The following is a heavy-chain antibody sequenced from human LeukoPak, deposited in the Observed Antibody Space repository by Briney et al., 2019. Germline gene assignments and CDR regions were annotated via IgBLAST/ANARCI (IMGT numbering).Heavy chain of an antibody. CDR2: IYTSGST. Sequence: SETLSLTCTVSGGSISSYYWSWIRQPAGKGLEGIGRIYTSGSTNYNPSLKSRVTMSVDTSKNQFSLKLSSVTAADTAVYYCARGLSGSYYPNWFDPWGQGTLVTVSS. CDR1: GGSISSYY. D-gene: IGHD3-10*01. J-gene: IGHJ5*02. V-gene: IGHV4-4*07. CDR3: ARGLSGSYYPNWFDP.